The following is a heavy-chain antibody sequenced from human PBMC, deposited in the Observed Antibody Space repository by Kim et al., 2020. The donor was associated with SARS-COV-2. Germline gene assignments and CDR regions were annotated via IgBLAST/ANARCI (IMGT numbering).Heavy chain of an antibody. Sequence: YNPSLQSRVTISVDTSKNRFSLKLGSVTAADTAVYFCARRGNYYFYALDVWGQGTTVTVSS. CDR3: ARRGNYYFYALDV. V-gene: IGHV4-39*01. D-gene: IGHD3-10*01. J-gene: IGHJ6*02.